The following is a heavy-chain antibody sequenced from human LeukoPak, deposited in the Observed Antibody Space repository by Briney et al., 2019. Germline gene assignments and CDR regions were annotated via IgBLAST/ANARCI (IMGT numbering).Heavy chain of an antibody. Sequence: SGGSLRLSCAASGFTFSGYWMYWVRQAPGKGLVWVSRINGDETSTYYADSVKGRFTISRDNAKNTLYLQMNSLRAEDTAVYYCARGNYGLDVWGQGTTVTVSS. CDR1: GFTFSGYW. V-gene: IGHV3-74*01. CDR2: INGDETST. J-gene: IGHJ6*02. CDR3: ARGNYGLDV.